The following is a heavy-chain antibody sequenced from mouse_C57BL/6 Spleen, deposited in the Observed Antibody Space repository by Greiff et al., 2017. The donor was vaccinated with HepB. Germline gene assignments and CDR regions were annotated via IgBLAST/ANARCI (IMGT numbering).Heavy chain of an antibody. CDR3: ARRIYDRDAMDY. CDR1: GFTFSDYG. D-gene: IGHD2-3*01. V-gene: IGHV5-17*01. CDR2: ISSGSSTI. J-gene: IGHJ4*01. Sequence: EVKLQESGGGLVKPGGSLKLSCAASGFTFSDYGMHWVRQAPEKGLEWVAYISSGSSTIYYADTVKGRFTISRDNAKNTLFLQMTSLRSEDTAMYYCARRIYDRDAMDYWGQGTSVTVSS.